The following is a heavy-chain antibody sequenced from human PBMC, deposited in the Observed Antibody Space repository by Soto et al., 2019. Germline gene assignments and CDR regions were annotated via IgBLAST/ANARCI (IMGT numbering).Heavy chain of an antibody. CDR1: GYTSTSYD. CDR2: MNPNSGNT. Sequence: QVQLVQSGAEVKKPGASVKVSCKASGYTSTSYDINWVRQATGQGLEWMGWMNPNSGNTGYAQKFQGRVTMTRNTSISTAYMELSSLRSEDTAVYYCARFPRRITIFGVATYYYYGMDVWGQGTTVTVSS. D-gene: IGHD3-3*01. J-gene: IGHJ6*02. CDR3: ARFPRRITIFGVATYYYYGMDV. V-gene: IGHV1-8*01.